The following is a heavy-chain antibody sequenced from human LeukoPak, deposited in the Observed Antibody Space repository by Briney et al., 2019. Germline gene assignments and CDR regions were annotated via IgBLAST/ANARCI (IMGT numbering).Heavy chain of an antibody. Sequence: PGGSLRLSCAASGFTFSSYGMHWVRRAPGKGLEWVAFIRYDGSNKYYADSVKGRFTISRDNSKNTLYLQMNSLRAKDTAVYYCAKDHLHSSGYYSGVSDYWGQGTLVTVSS. V-gene: IGHV3-30*02. CDR3: AKDHLHSSGYYSGVSDY. D-gene: IGHD3-22*01. CDR1: GFTFSSYG. J-gene: IGHJ4*02. CDR2: IRYDGSNK.